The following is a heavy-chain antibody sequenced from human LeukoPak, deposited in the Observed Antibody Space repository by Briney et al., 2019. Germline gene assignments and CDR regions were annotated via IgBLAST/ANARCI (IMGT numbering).Heavy chain of an antibody. CDR1: GYTFTSYD. CDR2: MNPNSGNT. D-gene: IGHD3-3*01. V-gene: IGHV1-8*01. CDR3: ARPITIFGVVIDY. Sequence: ASVKVSCKASGYTFTSYDINWVRQATGQGLEWMGWMNPNSGNTGYAQKFQGRVTMTRNTSISTAYMELSSLRAEDTAVYYCARPITIFGVVIDYWGQGTLVTVSS. J-gene: IGHJ4*02.